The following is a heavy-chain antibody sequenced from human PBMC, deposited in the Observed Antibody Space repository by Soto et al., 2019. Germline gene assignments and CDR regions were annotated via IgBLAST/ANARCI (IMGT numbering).Heavy chain of an antibody. J-gene: IGHJ5*02. CDR1: GGSISSYY. V-gene: IGHV4-59*12. Sequence: SETLSLTCTVSGGSISSYYWSWIRQPPGKGLEWIGYIYYSGSTNYNPSLKSRVTISVDTSKNQFSLKLSSVTAADTAVYYCARDYAMVRGVRGWFDPWGQGTLVTVSS. CDR2: IYYSGST. CDR3: ARDYAMVRGVRGWFDP. D-gene: IGHD3-10*01.